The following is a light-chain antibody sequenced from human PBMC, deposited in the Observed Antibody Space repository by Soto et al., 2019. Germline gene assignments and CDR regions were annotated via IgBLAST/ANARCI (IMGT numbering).Light chain of an antibody. Sequence: QSVLTQPPSASGTPGQRVTISCSGGSSNIGRNTVNWYQQLPGTAPKLLIYTNTQRPSGVPDRFSGSKSGTSTSLAINGLQSEDEADYYCAAWDDSLNGPVFGGGTKLTVL. CDR3: AAWDDSLNGPV. J-gene: IGLJ2*01. CDR2: TNT. CDR1: SSNIGRNT. V-gene: IGLV1-44*01.